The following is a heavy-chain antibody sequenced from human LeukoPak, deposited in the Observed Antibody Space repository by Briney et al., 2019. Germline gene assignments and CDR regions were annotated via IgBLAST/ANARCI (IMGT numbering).Heavy chain of an antibody. CDR3: ARLKGIAAADLPYYYYGMDV. Sequence: SETLSLTCTVSGGSISSYYWSWLRQPPGNGLEWIGYIYYSGSTNYNPSLKSRVTISVDTSKNQFSLKLSSVTAADTAVYYCARLKGIAAADLPYYYYGMDVWGQGTTVTVSS. V-gene: IGHV4-59*01. D-gene: IGHD6-13*01. CDR1: GGSISSYY. CDR2: IYYSGST. J-gene: IGHJ6*02.